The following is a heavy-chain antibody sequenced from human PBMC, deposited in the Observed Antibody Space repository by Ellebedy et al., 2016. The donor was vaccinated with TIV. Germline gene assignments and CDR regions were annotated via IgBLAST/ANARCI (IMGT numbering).Heavy chain of an antibody. CDR1: GFTFSSYA. J-gene: IGHJ4*02. D-gene: IGHD2-15*01. Sequence: GGSLRLSCAASGFTFSSYAMTWVRQAPGKGLEWVSSISGGGGSTYYADFVKGRITISRDNSRKILYLEMTDMGADDTALYFCAKASGGSLGYFENWGQGARVTVVS. CDR2: ISGGGGST. V-gene: IGHV3-23*01. CDR3: AKASGGSLGYFEN.